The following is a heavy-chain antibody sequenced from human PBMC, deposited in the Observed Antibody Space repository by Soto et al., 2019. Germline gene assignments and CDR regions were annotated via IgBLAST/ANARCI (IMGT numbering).Heavy chain of an antibody. CDR3: ARDPGASGWYDY. V-gene: IGHV3-33*01. J-gene: IGHJ4*02. Sequence: PGGSLRLSCAASGFTFSSYGMHWVRQAPGKGLEWVAVIWYDGSNKYYADSVKGRFTISRDNSKNTLYLQMNSLRAEDTAVYYCARDPGASGWYDYWGQGTLVTSPQ. CDR1: GFTFSSYG. D-gene: IGHD6-19*01. CDR2: IWYDGSNK.